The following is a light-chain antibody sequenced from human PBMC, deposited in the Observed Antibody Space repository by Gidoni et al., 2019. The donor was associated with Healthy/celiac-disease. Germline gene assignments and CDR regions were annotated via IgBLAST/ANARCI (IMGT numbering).Light chain of an antibody. J-gene: IGKJ4*01. CDR2: GAS. CDR1: QSVSSSY. V-gene: IGKV3-20*01. Sequence: VLTQSPGTLSLSPGERATLSCRASQSVSSSYLAWYQQKPGQAPRLLIYGASSRATGIPDRCSGSGSGTDFTLTISRLEPEEFAVYYCQQYGSSSLTFGGGTKVEIK. CDR3: QQYGSSSLT.